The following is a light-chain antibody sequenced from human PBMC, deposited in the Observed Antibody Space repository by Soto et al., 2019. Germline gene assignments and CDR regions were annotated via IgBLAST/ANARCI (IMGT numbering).Light chain of an antibody. V-gene: IGLV2-14*01. CDR3: SSYTSSSTLV. CDR2: DVS. J-gene: IGLJ1*01. CDR1: SRNIDGYNY. Sequence: QSVLTQPASVSGSPGQSITISCTGTSRNIDGYNYVSWYQQHPGKAPKLMIYDVSNRPSGVSNRFSGSKSGNTASLTISGLQAEDEADYYCSSYTSSSTLVFGTGTKVTVL.